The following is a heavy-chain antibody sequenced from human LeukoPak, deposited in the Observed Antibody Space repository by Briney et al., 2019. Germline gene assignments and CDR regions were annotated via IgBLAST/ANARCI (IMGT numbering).Heavy chain of an antibody. Sequence: GESLKISCKGSGYRFTTYWIAWVRQMPGKGLEWMGIIYPGDSDTRYSPSFQGQVTISADTSISTAYLQWSSLRASDTAMYYCAGHLGLTSGWYDYWGQGTLVTVSS. D-gene: IGHD6-19*01. V-gene: IGHV5-51*01. J-gene: IGHJ4*02. CDR2: IYPGDSDT. CDR1: GYRFTTYW. CDR3: AGHLGLTSGWYDY.